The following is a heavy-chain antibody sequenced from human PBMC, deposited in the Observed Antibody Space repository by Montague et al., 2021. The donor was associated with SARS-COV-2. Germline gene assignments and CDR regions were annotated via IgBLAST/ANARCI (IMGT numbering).Heavy chain of an antibody. J-gene: IGHJ4*02. Sequence: SETLSLTCTVTGGSLSSSTYYWGWIRQPPGKGLEWIGTFYYFGSSNYNPSLQSRLSISADTSKNEFTLRLTSVTAADTAQYYCAGHVRMLRGLPPFDFWGQGILVTVSS. CDR1: GGSLSSSTYY. D-gene: IGHD3-10*01. V-gene: IGHV4-39*01. CDR3: AGHVRMLRGLPPFDF. CDR2: FYYFGSS.